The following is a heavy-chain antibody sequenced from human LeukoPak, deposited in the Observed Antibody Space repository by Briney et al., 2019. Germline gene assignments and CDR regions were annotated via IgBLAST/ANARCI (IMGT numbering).Heavy chain of an antibody. J-gene: IGHJ4*02. Sequence: GGSLRLSCAASGFTFSSYSMNWVRQDPGKGLEWVSSISSSSSYIYYADSVKERCTISRDNAKNSLYLQMNSLRAEDTAVYYCARVLIAAADFDYWGQGTLVTVSS. V-gene: IGHV3-21*01. CDR3: ARVLIAAADFDY. CDR2: ISSSSSYI. CDR1: GFTFSSYS. D-gene: IGHD6-13*01.